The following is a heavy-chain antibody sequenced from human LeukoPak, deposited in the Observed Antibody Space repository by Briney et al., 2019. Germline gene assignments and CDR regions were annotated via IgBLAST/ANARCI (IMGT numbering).Heavy chain of an antibody. CDR1: GFTFSSYS. Sequence: PGGSLRLSCAASGFTFSSYSMNWVRQAPGKGLEWVAAISGSGGSTYYADSVKGRFTISRDNSKNTLYLQMNSLRAEDTAVYYCAKRHRVVVAATGGYYFDYWGQGTLVTVSS. CDR2: ISGSGGST. D-gene: IGHD2-15*01. J-gene: IGHJ4*02. V-gene: IGHV3-23*01. CDR3: AKRHRVVVAATGGYYFDY.